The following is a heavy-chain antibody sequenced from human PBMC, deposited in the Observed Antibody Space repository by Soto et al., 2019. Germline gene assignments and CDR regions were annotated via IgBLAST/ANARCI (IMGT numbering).Heavy chain of an antibody. V-gene: IGHV4-4*02. CDR3: ALDGGDVTGNFDY. CDR2: IYHSGST. D-gene: IGHD2-21*01. J-gene: IGHJ4*02. CDR1: GDSISTSYC. Sequence: QVQLQESGPGLVKPSGTLSLTCAVSGDSISTSYCWSWVRQPPGKGLEWIGKIYHSGSTNYNASHKSRVTISVAKSKHQFFLKLHSVTAADTAVYYCALDGGDVTGNFDYWGLGRLLTVSS.